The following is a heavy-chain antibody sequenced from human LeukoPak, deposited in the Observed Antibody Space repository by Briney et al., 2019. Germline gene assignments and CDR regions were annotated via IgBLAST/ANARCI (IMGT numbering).Heavy chain of an antibody. J-gene: IGHJ4*02. D-gene: IGHD3-22*01. CDR3: AREVGSAYYYDSSGYPPDG. Sequence: GGSLRLSCAASGFTFSSYSMNWVRQAPGKGLEWVSSISSSSSYIYYADSVKGRFTISRDNAKNSLYLQMNSLRAEDTAVYYCAREVGSAYYYDSSGYPPDGWGQGTLVTVSS. CDR1: GFTFSSYS. V-gene: IGHV3-21*01. CDR2: ISSSSSYI.